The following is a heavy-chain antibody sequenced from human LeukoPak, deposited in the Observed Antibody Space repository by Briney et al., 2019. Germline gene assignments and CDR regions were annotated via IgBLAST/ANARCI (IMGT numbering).Heavy chain of an antibody. Sequence: DLSETLSLTCTVSGGSVSSYYWSWIRQPPGKGLEWIGYIYYSGSTNYNPSLKSRVTISVDTSKNQFSLKLSSVTAADTAVYHCARDNWNYGSSMDVWGQGTTVTVSS. CDR3: ARDNWNYGSSMDV. V-gene: IGHV4-59*02. J-gene: IGHJ6*02. D-gene: IGHD1-7*01. CDR2: IYYSGST. CDR1: GGSVSSYY.